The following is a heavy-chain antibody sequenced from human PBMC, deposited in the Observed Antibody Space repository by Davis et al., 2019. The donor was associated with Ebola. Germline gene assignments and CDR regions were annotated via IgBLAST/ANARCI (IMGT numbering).Heavy chain of an antibody. D-gene: IGHD6-6*01. J-gene: IGHJ5*02. CDR3: ARGKYPAQGWLDP. Sequence: SETLSLTCAVYGGSFSGYYWTWIRQPPGKGLDWIGYVYDNGSPSYSPSLKSRVSMSMAMSKNQFSLRLSSVTAADTAVYYCARGKYPAQGWLDPWGPGILVTVSS. V-gene: IGHV4-59*01. CDR2: VYDNGSP. CDR1: GGSFSGYY.